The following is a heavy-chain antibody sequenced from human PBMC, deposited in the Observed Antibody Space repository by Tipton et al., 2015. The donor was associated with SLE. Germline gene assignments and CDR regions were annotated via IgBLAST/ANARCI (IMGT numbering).Heavy chain of an antibody. CDR3: ASAYSRSWYIY. Sequence: TLSLTCTLSGDSINSFFGSWIRQPPGKGLEWMGYISDNGGTFYNPSLKGRLTISVDTSKSQFTLKLRSVTAADTARYYCASAYSRSWYIYWVPGTQVTVSS. CDR1: GDSINSFF. V-gene: IGHV4-59*13. J-gene: IGHJ4*02. D-gene: IGHD2-2*01. CDR2: ISDNGGT.